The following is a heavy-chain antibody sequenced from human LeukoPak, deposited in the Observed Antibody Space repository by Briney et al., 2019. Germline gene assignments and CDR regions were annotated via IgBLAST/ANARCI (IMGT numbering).Heavy chain of an antibody. CDR3: ARGGQLTPDY. CDR2: IYYSGGST. J-gene: IGHJ4*02. CDR1: RGSVSSGSYY. D-gene: IGHD5-18*01. V-gene: IGHV4-61*01. Sequence: PSETLSLTCTVSRGSVSSGSYYWSWIRQPPGKGLEWIGYIYYSGGSTNHNPSLKSRVSMSVDTSKNQFSLKLSSVTAADTAVYYCARGGQLTPDYWGQGTLVTVSS.